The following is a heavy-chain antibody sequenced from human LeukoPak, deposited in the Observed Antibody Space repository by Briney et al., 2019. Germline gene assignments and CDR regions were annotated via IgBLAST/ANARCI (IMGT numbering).Heavy chain of an antibody. J-gene: IGHJ4*02. CDR2: ISSSSSTI. Sequence: GGSLRLSCVASGFTFNTYSMIWVRQAPGKGLEWVSYISSSSSTIYYADSVKCRFTISSDNPKNSLYLQMHTRRAEATAVYYCARDNSGSYWAQGTLVTVSS. V-gene: IGHV3-48*01. CDR1: GFTFNTYS. CDR3: ARDNSGSY. D-gene: IGHD1-26*01.